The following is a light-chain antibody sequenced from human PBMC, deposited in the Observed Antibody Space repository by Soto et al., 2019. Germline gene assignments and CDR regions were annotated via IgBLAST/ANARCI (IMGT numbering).Light chain of an antibody. CDR1: QSVSSDT. CDR3: QQYGTSPSWT. V-gene: IGKV3-20*01. J-gene: IGKJ1*01. CDR2: GAS. Sequence: ETVLTQSPGTLSLSPGERATLSCRASQSVSSDTLAWYQQKPGQAPRLLLYGASTRATGIPDRFSGSGSGTDFTLTVSRLEPDDFAVYYCQQYGTSPSWTFGQGTKVGIK.